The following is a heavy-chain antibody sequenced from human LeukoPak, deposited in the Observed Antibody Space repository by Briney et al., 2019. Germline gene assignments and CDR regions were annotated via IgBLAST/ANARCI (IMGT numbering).Heavy chain of an antibody. V-gene: IGHV3-11*01. CDR3: ARVPEAVAAYYYYMDV. Sequence: GSLSLSCAASGFTFSDYYMSWIRQAPGKGLEWVSYISSSGSTIYYADSVKGRFTISRDNAKNSLYLQMNSLRAEDTAVYYCARVPEAVAAYYYYMDVWGKGTTVTVSS. CDR2: ISSSGSTI. J-gene: IGHJ6*03. CDR1: GFTFSDYY. D-gene: IGHD6-19*01.